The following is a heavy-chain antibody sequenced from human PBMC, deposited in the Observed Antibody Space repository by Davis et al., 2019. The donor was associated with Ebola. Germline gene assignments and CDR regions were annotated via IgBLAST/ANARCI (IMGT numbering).Heavy chain of an antibody. CDR2: IKQDGSEK. D-gene: IGHD2-15*01. CDR3: AKALGSGTYNAVDV. Sequence: GESLKISCAASGFTFSSYWMSWVRQAPGKGLEWVANIKQDGSEKYYVDSVKGRFTISRDNAKNSLYLQMNSLRADDTAVYYCAKALGSGTYNAVDVWGQGTTVTVSS. J-gene: IGHJ6*02. CDR1: GFTFSSYW. V-gene: IGHV3-7*01.